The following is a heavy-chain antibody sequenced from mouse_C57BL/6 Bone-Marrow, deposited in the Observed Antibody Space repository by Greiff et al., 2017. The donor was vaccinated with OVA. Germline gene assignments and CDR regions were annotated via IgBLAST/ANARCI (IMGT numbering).Heavy chain of an antibody. Sequence: EVKLVESGGGLVKPGGSLKLSCAASGFTFSSYAMSWVRQTPEKRLEWVATISDGGSYTYYPDNVKGRFTISRDNAKNNLYLQMSHLKSEDTAMYYCARDSQAYGSSYDWYFDVWGTGTTVTVSS. CDR2: ISDGGSYT. J-gene: IGHJ1*03. CDR1: GFTFSSYA. D-gene: IGHD1-1*01. V-gene: IGHV5-4*01. CDR3: ARDSQAYGSSYDWYFDV.